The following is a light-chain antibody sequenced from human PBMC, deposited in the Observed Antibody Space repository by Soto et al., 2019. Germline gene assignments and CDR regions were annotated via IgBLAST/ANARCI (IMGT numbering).Light chain of an antibody. V-gene: IGKV3-15*01. CDR2: GVS. CDR1: QSVSTSN. Sequence: IVLTQSPGTLSSSPGERATLSCRASQSVSTSNLAWYQQNPGQAPRLLLFGVSNRVTTIPARFSGSGSGTEFTLSISSLQSDDFAVYYCQQYNTWPWTFGQGTKVDIK. J-gene: IGKJ1*01. CDR3: QQYNTWPWT.